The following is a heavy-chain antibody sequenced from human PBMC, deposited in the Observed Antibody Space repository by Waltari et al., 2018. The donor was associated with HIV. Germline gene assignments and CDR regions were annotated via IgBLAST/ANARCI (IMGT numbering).Heavy chain of an antibody. CDR2: IYYSGST. V-gene: IGHV4-59*01. CDR1: GGSISSYY. CDR3: ARDKCSSTSCPSYYYYGMDV. Sequence: QVQLQESGPGLVKPSETLSLTCTVSGGSISSYYWSWIRQPPGKGLEWIGYIYYSGSTNYNPSLKSRVTISVDTSKNQFSLKLSSVTAADTAVYYCARDKCSSTSCPSYYYYGMDVWGQGTTVTVSS. J-gene: IGHJ6*02. D-gene: IGHD2-2*01.